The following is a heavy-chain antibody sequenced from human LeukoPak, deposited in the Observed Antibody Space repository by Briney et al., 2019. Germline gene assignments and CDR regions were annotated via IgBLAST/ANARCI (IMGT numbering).Heavy chain of an antibody. CDR1: GFTVSSYA. D-gene: IGHD5-24*01. CDR2: FSARGGGT. J-gene: IGHJ4*02. V-gene: IGHV3-23*01. Sequence: PGGSLRLSCAASGFTVSSYAMSWVRQAPGKGLEWVSSFSARGGGTYYADSVKGRFTISRDNSKNSLYLQMNSLRAEDTAVYYCARDHLEMATRSRTFDYWGQGTLVTVSS. CDR3: ARDHLEMATRSRTFDY.